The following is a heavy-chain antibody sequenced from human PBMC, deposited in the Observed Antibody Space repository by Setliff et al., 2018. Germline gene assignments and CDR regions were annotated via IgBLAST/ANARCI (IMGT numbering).Heavy chain of an antibody. CDR1: GYTFNIYP. CDR3: ATTLEGCGDDCWTIKH. J-gene: IGHJ1*01. Sequence: EASVKVSCKASGYTFNIYPMHWVRQAPGQRPEWMGWINTGSGVVRYSHNFQGRVTFTRDTSATTAYMDLSSLMSEDTAVYYCATTLEGCGDDCWTIKHWGQGTLVTVSS. D-gene: IGHD2-21*02. V-gene: IGHV1-3*04. CDR2: INTGSGVV.